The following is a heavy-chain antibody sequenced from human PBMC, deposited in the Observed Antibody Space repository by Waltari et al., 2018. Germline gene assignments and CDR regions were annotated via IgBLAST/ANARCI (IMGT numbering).Heavy chain of an antibody. V-gene: IGHV3-23*01. J-gene: IGHJ4*02. CDR3: AKRDPMVQGV. CDR2: ISGSGGST. CDR1: GFTFCRLA. D-gene: IGHD3-10*01. Sequence: EVQLLESGGGLVQPGGSLRLPCRASGFTFCRLALTWVRQAPGKGLEWVSAISGSGGSTYYADSVKGRFTISRDNSKNTLYLQMNSLRAEDTAVYYCAKRDPMVQGVWGQGTLVTVSS.